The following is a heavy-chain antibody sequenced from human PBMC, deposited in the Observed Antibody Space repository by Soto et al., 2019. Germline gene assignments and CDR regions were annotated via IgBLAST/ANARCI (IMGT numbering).Heavy chain of an antibody. CDR2: INHSGST. D-gene: IGHD3-22*01. Sequence: QVQLQQWGAGLLKPSETLSLTCAVYGGSFSGYYWSWIRQPPGKGLEWIGEINHSGSTNYNPSLKSRVTLSVDMSKDQFTLELMSLPAADTTLYYCVRAPGIISYYSFDYWVQGTLVTFS. V-gene: IGHV4-34*01. J-gene: IGHJ4*02. CDR1: GGSFSGYY. CDR3: VRAPGIISYYSFDY.